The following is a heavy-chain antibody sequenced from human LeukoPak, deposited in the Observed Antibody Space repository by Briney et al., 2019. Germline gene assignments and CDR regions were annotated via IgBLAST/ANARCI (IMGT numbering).Heavy chain of an antibody. D-gene: IGHD3-22*01. CDR3: ATGFNYYDSSGLHDY. CDR1: GFTVSSNY. V-gene: IGHV3-53*01. Sequence: PGGSLRLSCAASGFTVSSNYMSWVRQAPGKGLEWVSVIYSGGSTYYADSVKGRFTISRDNSKNTLYLQMNSLRAEDTAVYYCATGFNYYDSSGLHDYWGQGTLATVSS. CDR2: IYSGGST. J-gene: IGHJ4*02.